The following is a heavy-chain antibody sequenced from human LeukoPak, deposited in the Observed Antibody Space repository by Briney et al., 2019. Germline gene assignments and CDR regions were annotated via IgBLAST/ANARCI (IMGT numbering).Heavy chain of an antibody. CDR1: GFTVSNSC. J-gene: IGHJ6*02. CDR3: ARPPGLAGHYSYYYGVDV. Sequence: GGSLRLSCAASGFTVSNSCINWVRQAPGKGLEWVSIIYSGGNTYYADSVRGRFIISRDNSENTVYLQMNSLRAEDTAVYFCARPPGLAGHYSYYYGVDVWGQGTTVTVSS. V-gene: IGHV3-66*04. D-gene: IGHD6-19*01. CDR2: IYSGGNT.